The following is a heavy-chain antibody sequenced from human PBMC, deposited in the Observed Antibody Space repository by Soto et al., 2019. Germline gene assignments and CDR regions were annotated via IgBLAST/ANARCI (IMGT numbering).Heavy chain of an antibody. CDR3: GLAYCGGDCPPAFDY. CDR2: ISAYNGNT. CDR1: GYTFTSYG. J-gene: IGHJ4*02. V-gene: IGHV1-18*01. Sequence: ASVKVSCKASGYTFTSYGISWVRQAPGQGLEWMGWISAYNGNTNYAQKLQGRVTMTTDTSTSTAYMELRSLRSDDTAVYYCGLAYCGGDCPPAFDYWGQGTPVTVSS. D-gene: IGHD2-21*01.